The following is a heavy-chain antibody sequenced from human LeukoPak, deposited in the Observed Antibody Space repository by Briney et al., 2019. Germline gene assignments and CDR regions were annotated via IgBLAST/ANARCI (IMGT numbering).Heavy chain of an antibody. CDR3: AALAVAGPFDY. Sequence: ASVKVSCKASGYTFTSYYMQWVRQAPGQGLGWVGIINPSGGGTSYAQKFQGRVTMTRETSTSTVYMALSSLRSEDTAVYYCAALAVAGPFDYWGQGTLVTVSS. CDR1: GYTFTSYY. CDR2: INPSGGGT. V-gene: IGHV1-46*01. J-gene: IGHJ4*02. D-gene: IGHD6-19*01.